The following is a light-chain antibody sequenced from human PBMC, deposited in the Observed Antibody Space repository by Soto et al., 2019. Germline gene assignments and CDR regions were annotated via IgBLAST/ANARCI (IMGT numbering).Light chain of an antibody. CDR1: SSNIGACYD. CDR3: QSYDSSLSALV. CDR2: TNS. V-gene: IGLV1-40*01. Sequence: QSVLTQPPSVSGDPGQGVTISCAGTSSNIGACYDVHWSQQVPGTAPKLLIYTNSNRPSGVPDRFSGSKSGTSASLAITGLQAADEADYYCQSYDSSLSALVFGGGTKLTVL. J-gene: IGLJ3*02.